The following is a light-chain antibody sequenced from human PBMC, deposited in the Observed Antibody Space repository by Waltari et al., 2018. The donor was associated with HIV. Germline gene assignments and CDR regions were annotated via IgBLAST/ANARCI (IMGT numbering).Light chain of an antibody. CDR2: DVK. CDR1: RSDIGVYHY. CDR3: CSYTSGSTHV. Sequence: QSALTQPASLSGSPGQSIPISCSGFRSDIGVYHYVPWYQQYQGKVPKLIIYDVKYRPSGVSNRFSGSKSDSAAFLNISGLQTEDEAVYHCCSYTSGSTHVFGTGTEVTVL. V-gene: IGLV2-14*03. J-gene: IGLJ1*01.